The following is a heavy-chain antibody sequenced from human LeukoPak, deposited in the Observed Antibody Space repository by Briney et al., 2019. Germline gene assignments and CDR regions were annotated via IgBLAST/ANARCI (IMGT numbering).Heavy chain of an antibody. CDR3: TTRRLYCTSTTCSRSQVAY. Sequence: PGGSLRLSCAASGFTFSNAWMSWVRQAPGKGLGWVGRIKGKTDGGTTDYAAPVKGRFIISRDDSKNTLDLQMNSLNIEDTAVYYCTTRRLYCTSTTCSRSQVAYWGQGTLVTVSS. D-gene: IGHD2-2*01. V-gene: IGHV3-15*01. CDR2: IKGKTDGGTT. J-gene: IGHJ4*02. CDR1: GFTFSNAW.